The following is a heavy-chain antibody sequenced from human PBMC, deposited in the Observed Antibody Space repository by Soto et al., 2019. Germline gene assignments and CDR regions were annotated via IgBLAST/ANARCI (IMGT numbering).Heavy chain of an antibody. D-gene: IGHD4-17*01. CDR2: IYYSGST. CDR3: ARDADYGGSRGGMDV. J-gene: IGHJ6*02. CDR1: GGSVNNANYF. V-gene: IGHV4-31*03. Sequence: QVRLEESGPGLVKPSETLSLICSVSGGSVNNANYFWNWIRHHPENGLEWIGYIYYSGSTRYNPSFKTRAPLSIDTSKNQFSLSVNSVTVADTAVYFCARDADYGGSRGGMDVWGRGTTVTVSS.